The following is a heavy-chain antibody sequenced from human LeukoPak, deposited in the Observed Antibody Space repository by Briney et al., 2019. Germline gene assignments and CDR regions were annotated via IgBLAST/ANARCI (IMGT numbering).Heavy chain of an antibody. CDR1: GGSISSGGYY. CDR2: IYYSGST. D-gene: IGHD2-8*01. J-gene: IGHJ6*02. CDR3: ARGLRYCTNGVCYYYYGMDV. Sequence: SQTLSLTCTVSGGSISSGGYYWSWIRQHPGKGLEWIGYIYYSGSTYYNPSLKSRVTISVDTSKNQFSLKLSSVTAADTAVYYRARGLRYCTNGVCYYYYGMDVWGQGTTVTVSS. V-gene: IGHV4-31*03.